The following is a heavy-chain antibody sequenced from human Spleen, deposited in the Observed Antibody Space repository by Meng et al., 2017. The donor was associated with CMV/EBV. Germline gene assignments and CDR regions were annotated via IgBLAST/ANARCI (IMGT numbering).Heavy chain of an antibody. J-gene: IGHJ3*02. CDR2: IIPVLPMT. D-gene: IGHD3-3*01. Sequence: SVKVSCKASGGTFGNYAISWVRQAPRQGLEWMGGIIPVLPMTNYTQKFQGRLIITADSSTTTAFLELSSLRSEDTAMYYCARVGDYDFWNNYARGAFDIWGQGTMVTVSS. CDR1: GGTFGNYA. CDR3: ARVGDYDFWNNYARGAFDI. V-gene: IGHV1-69*10.